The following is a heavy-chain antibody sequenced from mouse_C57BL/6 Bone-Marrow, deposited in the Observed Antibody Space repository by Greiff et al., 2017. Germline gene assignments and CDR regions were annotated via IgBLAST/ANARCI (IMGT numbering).Heavy chain of an antibody. CDR1: GFTFSSYG. Sequence: EVMLVESGGDLVKPGGSLKLSCAASGFTFSSYGLSWVRPTPDKRLEWVATISSGGSYPYYPDRVKGRFTLSRDNAKNTLCLQMGGLKSEDAAMYYCARNNYYGSSYPYYAMEYWGQGTSGTVSS. CDR3: ARNNYYGSSYPYYAMEY. D-gene: IGHD1-1*01. V-gene: IGHV5-6*01. J-gene: IGHJ4*01. CDR2: ISSGGSYP.